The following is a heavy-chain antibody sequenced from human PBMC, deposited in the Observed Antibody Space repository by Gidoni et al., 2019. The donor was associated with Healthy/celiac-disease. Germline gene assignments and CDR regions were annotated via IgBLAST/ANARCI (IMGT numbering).Heavy chain of an antibody. D-gene: IGHD3-16*01. Sequence: EVQLVQSGAEVKKPGETLKISCKGSGYSFTSYWIGWVRQMPGKGLEWMGIINPGDSDTRYSPSFQGQVTISADKSISTAYLQWSSLKASDTAMYYCARLVGVVRNYDYVWGSFDYWGQGTLVTVSS. V-gene: IGHV5-51*01. CDR2: INPGDSDT. J-gene: IGHJ4*02. CDR3: ARLVGVVRNYDYVWGSFDY. CDR1: GYSFTSYW.